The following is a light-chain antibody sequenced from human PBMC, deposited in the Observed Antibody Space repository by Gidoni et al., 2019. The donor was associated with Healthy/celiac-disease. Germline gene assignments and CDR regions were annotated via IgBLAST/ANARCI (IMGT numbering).Light chain of an antibody. CDR3: AAWDDSLSGVV. CDR2: RNN. J-gene: IGLJ2*01. CDR1: SSNIGSNY. V-gene: IGLV1-47*01. Sequence: QSVLTQPPPASGTPGQRVTLSCSGRSSNIGSNYVYWYQQLPGTAPKLLIYRNNQRPSGVPDRFSGSKSGTSASLAISGLRSEDEADYYCAAWDDSLSGVVFGGGTKLTVL.